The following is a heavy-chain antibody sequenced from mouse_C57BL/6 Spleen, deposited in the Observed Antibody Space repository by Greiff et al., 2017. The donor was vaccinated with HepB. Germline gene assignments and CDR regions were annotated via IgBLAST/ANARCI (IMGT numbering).Heavy chain of an antibody. J-gene: IGHJ3*01. V-gene: IGHV5-4*03. Sequence: DVKLVESGGGLVKPGGSLKLSCAASGFTFSSYAMSWVRQTPEKRLEWVATISDGGSYTYYPDNVKGRFTISRDNDKNNLYLQMSHLKSEDTAMYYCARGDYGCWFAYWGQVTLVTVSA. CDR2: ISDGGSYT. CDR3: ARGDYGCWFAY. D-gene: IGHD1-1*01. CDR1: GFTFSSYA.